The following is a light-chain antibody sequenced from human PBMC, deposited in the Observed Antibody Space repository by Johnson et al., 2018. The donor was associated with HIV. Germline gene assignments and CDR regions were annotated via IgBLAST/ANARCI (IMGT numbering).Light chain of an antibody. CDR1: SSNIGNNY. CDR3: GTWDSSLSGYV. J-gene: IGLJ1*01. CDR2: DNT. V-gene: IGLV1-51*01. Sequence: QSVLTQPPSVSAAPGQKVTISCSGSSSNIGNNYVSWYQQLPGTAPKLLIYDNTKRPSGIPDRFSGSKSGTSATLVITVLQTGDEADYFCGTWDSSLSGYVSGTGTMVTVL.